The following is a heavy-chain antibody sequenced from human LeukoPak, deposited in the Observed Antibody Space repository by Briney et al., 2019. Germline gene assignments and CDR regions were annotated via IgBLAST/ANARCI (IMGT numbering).Heavy chain of an antibody. J-gene: IGHJ5*02. D-gene: IGHD1-1*01. Sequence: SETLSLTCTVSGYSISSGYYWGWIRQPPGKGLEWIGSIYHSGSTYYNPSLKSRVTISVDTSKNQFSLKLSSVTAADTAVYYCAKRGGYFDPWGQGTLVTVSS. V-gene: IGHV4-38-2*02. CDR2: IYHSGST. CDR1: GYSISSGYY. CDR3: AKRGGYFDP.